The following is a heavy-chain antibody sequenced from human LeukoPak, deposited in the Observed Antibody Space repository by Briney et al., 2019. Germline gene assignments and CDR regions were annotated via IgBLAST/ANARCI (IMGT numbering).Heavy chain of an antibody. CDR3: ARSSQAYYYDSSAGY. D-gene: IGHD3-22*01. Sequence: PSETLSLTCAVYGGSFSGYYWGWNRQPPGKGLEWIGEINHSGSTNYNPSLKSRVTISVDTSKNQFSLKLSSVTAADTAVYYCARSSQAYYYDSSAGYWGQGTLVTVSS. V-gene: IGHV4-34*01. CDR1: GGSFSGYY. CDR2: INHSGST. J-gene: IGHJ4*02.